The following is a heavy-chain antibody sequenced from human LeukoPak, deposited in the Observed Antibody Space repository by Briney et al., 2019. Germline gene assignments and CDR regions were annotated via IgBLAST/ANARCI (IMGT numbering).Heavy chain of an antibody. Sequence: SVKVSCKASGGTFSSYAISWVRQAPGQGLEWMGRMIPILGIANYAQKFQGRVTITADKSTSTAYMELSSLRSEDTAVYYCAREGPVGDYGDYDWYFDLWGRGTLVTVSS. CDR1: GGTFSSYA. V-gene: IGHV1-69*04. J-gene: IGHJ2*01. D-gene: IGHD4-17*01. CDR2: MIPILGIA. CDR3: AREGPVGDYGDYDWYFDL.